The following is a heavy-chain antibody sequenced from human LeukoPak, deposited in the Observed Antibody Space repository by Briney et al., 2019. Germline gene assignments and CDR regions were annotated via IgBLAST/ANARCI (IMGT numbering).Heavy chain of an antibody. CDR1: GYTFTGHY. J-gene: IGHJ4*02. V-gene: IGHV1-46*01. D-gene: IGHD6-25*01. CDR3: AREGPYAAKHFDS. CDR2: INPSSGAT. Sequence: PGASVQVSCKASGYTFTGHYMHWVRQAPGQGLEWMGVINPSSGATKYVQNFQGRVTMTGDTSTSTVYMELSSLRSEDTAVYYCAREGPYAAKHFDSWGQGTLVTVSS.